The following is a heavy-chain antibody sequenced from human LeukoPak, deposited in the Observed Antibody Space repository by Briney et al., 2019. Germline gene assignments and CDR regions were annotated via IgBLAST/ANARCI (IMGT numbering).Heavy chain of an antibody. Sequence: ASVKVSCKASGYTFTSYDINWVRQATGQGLEWMGWMNPNSGNTGYAQKFQGRVTMTRNTSISTAYMELSSLRSEDTAVYYCARDRYYGSGSYYNRHFDYWGQGTLVTVSS. CDR3: ARDRYYGSGSYYNRHFDY. J-gene: IGHJ4*02. CDR2: MNPNSGNT. CDR1: GYTFTSYD. D-gene: IGHD3-10*01. V-gene: IGHV1-8*01.